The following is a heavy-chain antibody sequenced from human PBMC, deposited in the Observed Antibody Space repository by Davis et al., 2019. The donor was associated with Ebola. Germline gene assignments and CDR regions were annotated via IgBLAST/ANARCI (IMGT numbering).Heavy chain of an antibody. CDR1: GFTFSSYA. D-gene: IGHD1-26*01. Sequence: GESLKISCAASGFTFSSYAMSWVRQAPGKGLEWVSAISGSGGSTYYADSVKGRFTISRDNSKNTLYLQMNSLRAEDTAVYYCKAVGATQCPVWGQGTTVTVSS. CDR3: KAVGATQCPV. CDR2: ISGSGGST. V-gene: IGHV3-23*01. J-gene: IGHJ6*02.